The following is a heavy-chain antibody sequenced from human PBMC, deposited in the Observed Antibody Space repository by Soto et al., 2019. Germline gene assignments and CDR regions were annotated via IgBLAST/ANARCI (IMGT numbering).Heavy chain of an antibody. V-gene: IGHV1-69*13. CDR2: IIPIFGTA. Sequence: SVKVSCKASGGTFSSYAISWVRQAPGQGLEWMGGIIPIFGTANYAQKFQGRVTITADESTSTAYMELSSLRSEDTAVYYCARLDDILTGYYYYYYGMDVWGQGTTVTVSS. CDR3: ARLDDILTGYYYYYYGMDV. CDR1: GGTFSSYA. D-gene: IGHD3-9*01. J-gene: IGHJ6*02.